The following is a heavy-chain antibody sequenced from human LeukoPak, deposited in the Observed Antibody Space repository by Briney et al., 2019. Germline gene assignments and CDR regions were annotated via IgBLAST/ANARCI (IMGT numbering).Heavy chain of an antibody. CDR3: ACGYSYGREDY. CDR2: IYYSGST. D-gene: IGHD5-18*01. Sequence: SETLSLTCTVSGGSISSYYWSWIRQPPGKGLEWIGYIYYSGSTNYNPSLKSRVTISVDTSKNQFSLKLSPVTAADTAVYYCACGYSYGREDYWGQGTLVTVSS. V-gene: IGHV4-59*01. CDR1: GGSISSYY. J-gene: IGHJ4*02.